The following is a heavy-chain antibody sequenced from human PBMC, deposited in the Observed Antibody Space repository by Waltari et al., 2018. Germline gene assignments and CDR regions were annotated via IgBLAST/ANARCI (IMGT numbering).Heavy chain of an antibody. CDR2: ISSSSYI. Sequence: EVQLVESGGGLVKPGGSLRLSCAASGFTFSSYSMHWVRQAPGKGLEWVSYISSSSYIYYADSVKGRFTISRDNAKNSLYLQMNGLRAEDTAVYYCARADSSSWFDYWGQGTLVTVSS. J-gene: IGHJ4*02. V-gene: IGHV3-21*01. CDR3: ARADSSSWFDY. D-gene: IGHD6-13*01. CDR1: GFTFSSYS.